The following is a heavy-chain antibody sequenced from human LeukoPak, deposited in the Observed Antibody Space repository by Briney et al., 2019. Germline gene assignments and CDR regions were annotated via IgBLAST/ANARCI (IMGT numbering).Heavy chain of an antibody. J-gene: IGHJ4*02. D-gene: IGHD4-23*01. CDR1: GFTFSSYW. Sequence: GGSLRLSCAASGFTFSSYWMHWVRQAPGKGLVWVSRINSDGSSTYYADSVKGRFSISRDNAKNTLYLQMNSLRVEDTAVYYCARGRPHGNDYWGQGTLVTVSS. CDR3: ARGRPHGNDY. V-gene: IGHV3-74*01. CDR2: INSDGSST.